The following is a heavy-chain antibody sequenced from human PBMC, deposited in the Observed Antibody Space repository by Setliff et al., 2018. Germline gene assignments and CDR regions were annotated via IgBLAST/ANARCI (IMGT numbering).Heavy chain of an antibody. Sequence: SETLSLTCSVSGDSMRSHYWSWIRQPPGKGLEWIGYIHPTGSTDYNPSLKSRLTMSLDMSKKQFSLKLTSVTAADTAVYYCAREYNNYYYYLDVWGKGTTGTVS. D-gene: IGHD1-1*01. CDR1: GDSMRSHY. J-gene: IGHJ6*03. CDR3: AREYNNYYYYLDV. V-gene: IGHV4-59*11. CDR2: IHPTGST.